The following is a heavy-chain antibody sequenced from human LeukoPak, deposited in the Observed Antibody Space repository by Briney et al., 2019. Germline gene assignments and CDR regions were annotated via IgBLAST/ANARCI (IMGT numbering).Heavy chain of an antibody. CDR3: ARGVPKTSYYYYYMDV. V-gene: IGHV3-48*01. Sequence: GGSLRLSCAASGFTFSSYSMNWVRQAPGKGLEWVSSISSSSSTIYYADSVKGRFTISRDNAKNSLYLQMNSLRAEDTAVYYCARGVPKTSYYYYYMDVWGKGTTVTVSS. CDR1: GFTFSSYS. J-gene: IGHJ6*03. CDR2: ISSSSSTI. D-gene: IGHD4-11*01.